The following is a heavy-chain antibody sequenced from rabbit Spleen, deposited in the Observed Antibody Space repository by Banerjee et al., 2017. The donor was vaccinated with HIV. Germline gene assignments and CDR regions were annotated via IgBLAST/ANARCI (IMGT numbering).Heavy chain of an antibody. CDR1: GFTLSSYY. J-gene: IGHJ3*01. Sequence: QLVESGGGLVKPGGSLKLSCTASGFTLSSYYMNWVRQAPGKGLEWIGYIDPVFGITYYANWVNGRFSISRENAQNTVFLQMTSLTAADTATYFCARDGAGGSYFALWGQGTLVTVS. CDR2: IDPVFGIT. D-gene: IGHD8-1*01. CDR3: ARDGAGGSYFAL. V-gene: IGHV1S7*01.